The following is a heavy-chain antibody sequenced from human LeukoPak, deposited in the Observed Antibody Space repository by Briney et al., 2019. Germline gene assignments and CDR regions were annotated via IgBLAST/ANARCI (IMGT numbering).Heavy chain of an antibody. V-gene: IGHV4-34*01. D-gene: IGHD6-19*01. Sequence: SETLSLTCAVYGGSFSGYYWSWIRQPPGKGLEWIGEINHSGSTNYNPSLKSRVTISVDTSKNQFSLKLSSVTAADTAVYYCAGGTYAREQWLFRWFDPWGQGTLVTVSS. CDR1: GGSFSGYY. CDR3: AGGTYAREQWLFRWFDP. J-gene: IGHJ5*02. CDR2: INHSGST.